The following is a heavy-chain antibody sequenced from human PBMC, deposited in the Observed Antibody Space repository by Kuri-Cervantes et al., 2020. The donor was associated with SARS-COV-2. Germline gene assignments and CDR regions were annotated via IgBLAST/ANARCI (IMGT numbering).Heavy chain of an antibody. CDR2: MSYDGGKI. V-gene: IGHV3-30*04. J-gene: IGHJ3*02. Sequence: GASLKISCAASGFSFSTYAMHWVRQAPGKGLERVAGMSYDGGKIYYADSLKGRFTITRDNSKNTLYVQMVSLRPEDTAVYYCARGPRVYDTLTGYYCAFDIWGQGTMVTVSS. CDR3: ARGPRVYDTLTGYYCAFDI. CDR1: GFSFSTYA. D-gene: IGHD3-9*01.